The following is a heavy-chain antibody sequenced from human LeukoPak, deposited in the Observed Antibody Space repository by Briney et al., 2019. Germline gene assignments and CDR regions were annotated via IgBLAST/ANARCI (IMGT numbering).Heavy chain of an antibody. D-gene: IGHD2-15*01. CDR3: ARWGGYCSGGSCLYGMDV. V-gene: IGHV1-69*04. CDR2: NIPIFGIA. J-gene: IGHJ6*02. CDR1: GGTFSSYA. Sequence: SVKVSCKASGGTFSSYAIGWVRQAPGQGLEWMGRNIPIFGIANYAQKFQGRVTITADKSTSTAYMELSSLRSEDTAVYYCARWGGYCSGGSCLYGMDVWGQGTTVTVSS.